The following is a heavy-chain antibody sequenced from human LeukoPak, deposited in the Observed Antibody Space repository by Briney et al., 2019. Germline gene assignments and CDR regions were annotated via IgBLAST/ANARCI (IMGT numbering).Heavy chain of an antibody. CDR2: IKSKTDGGTT. D-gene: IGHD4-17*01. CDR1: GFTFGNAW. V-gene: IGHV3-15*01. Sequence: GSLRLSCAASGFTFGNAWMSWVRQAPGKGLEWVGRIKSKTDGGTTDYAAPVKGRFTISRDDSKNTLYLQMNSLKTEDTAVYYCTTEFIYGDYVSFWGQGTLVTVSS. J-gene: IGHJ4*02. CDR3: TTEFIYGDYVSF.